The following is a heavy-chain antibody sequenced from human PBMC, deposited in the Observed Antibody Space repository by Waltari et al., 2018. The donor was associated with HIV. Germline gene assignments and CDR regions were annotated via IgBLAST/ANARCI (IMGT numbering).Heavy chain of an antibody. V-gene: IGHV4-34*01. J-gene: IGHJ3*02. CDR2: INHSGST. CDR3: ARRLSYGIVVVNNDAFDI. Sequence: QVQLQQWGAGLLKPSETLSLTCAVYGGSFSGYYWSWIRQPPGKGLEWIGEINHSGSTNYNQSLQSRVTISVDTSKNQFSLKRSSVTAADTAVYYWARRLSYGIVVVNNDAFDIWGQGTMVSVSS. CDR1: GGSFSGYY. D-gene: IGHD3-22*01.